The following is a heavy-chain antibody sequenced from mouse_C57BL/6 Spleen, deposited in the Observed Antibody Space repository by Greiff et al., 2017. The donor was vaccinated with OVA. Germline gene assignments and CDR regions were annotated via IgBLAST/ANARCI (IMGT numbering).Heavy chain of an antibody. CDR1: GYSITSGYD. V-gene: IGHV3-1*01. Sequence: EVQLVESGPGMVKPSQSLSLTCTVTGYSITSGYDWHWIRHFPGNKLEWMGYISYSGSTNYNPSLKSRISITHDTSKNHFFLKLNSVTTEDTATYYCARSYGNPYYFDYWGQGTTLTVSS. J-gene: IGHJ2*01. CDR2: ISYSGST. CDR3: ARSYGNPYYFDY. D-gene: IGHD2-1*01.